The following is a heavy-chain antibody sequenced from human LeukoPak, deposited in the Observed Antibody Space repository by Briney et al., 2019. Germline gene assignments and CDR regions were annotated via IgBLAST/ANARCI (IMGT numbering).Heavy chain of an antibody. D-gene: IGHD3-10*01. CDR1: GYSLSSGYY. Sequence: KTSETLSLTCTVSGYSLSSGYYWGWIRQPPGKGLEWIGSVDHSGGTYYNPSLRSRVSISVDTPKNQFSLKLSSVTAADTAVYSCAGFTFFRGVITFDYWGQGTLVTVSS. CDR3: AGFTFFRGVITFDY. CDR2: VDHSGGT. V-gene: IGHV4-38-2*02. J-gene: IGHJ4*02.